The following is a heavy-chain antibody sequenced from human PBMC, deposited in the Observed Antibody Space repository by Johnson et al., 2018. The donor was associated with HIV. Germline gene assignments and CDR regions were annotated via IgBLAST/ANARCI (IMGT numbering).Heavy chain of an antibody. D-gene: IGHD2-15*01. Sequence: QEKLVESGGGLVKPGGSLRLSCVASGFTFSDYYMSWIRQAPGKGLEWVSYISSSGSIIYSADSMQGRFTNSLDNAKTSLYLQMHSLRAEDTALYSCARSKDLSGGRCPDGFDIWGQGTMVIVSS. CDR3: ARSKDLSGGRCPDGFDI. V-gene: IGHV3-11*04. J-gene: IGHJ3*02. CDR2: ISSSGSII. CDR1: GFTFSDYY.